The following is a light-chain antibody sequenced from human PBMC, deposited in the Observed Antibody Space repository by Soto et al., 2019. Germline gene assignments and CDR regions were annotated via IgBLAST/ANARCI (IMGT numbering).Light chain of an antibody. J-gene: IGKJ1*01. CDR1: QSISSY. CDR3: QQSYSTWVT. V-gene: IGKV1-39*01. CDR2: AAS. Sequence: DIPMTQSPSSLSASVGDRVTITCRASQSISSYLNWYQQKPGKAPKLLIYAASSLQSGVPSRFSGSGSGTDFTLTISSLQPEDFATYYCQQSYSTWVTFGQGTKVEIK.